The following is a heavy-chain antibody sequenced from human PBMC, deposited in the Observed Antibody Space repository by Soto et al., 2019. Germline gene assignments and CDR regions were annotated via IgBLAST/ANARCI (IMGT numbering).Heavy chain of an antibody. Sequence: SSETLSLTCSVSGRSMSSNYWSWIRQSPDKGLEWLGYVFYGGTDYNPSLEGRVSMSVETPKSQFSLKLTSVTAADTAVYYCASYRGAFYFDSWGQGXQVTVSS. CDR1: GRSMSSNY. CDR3: ASYRGAFYFDS. J-gene: IGHJ4*02. CDR2: VFYGGT. V-gene: IGHV4-59*01. D-gene: IGHD4-4*01.